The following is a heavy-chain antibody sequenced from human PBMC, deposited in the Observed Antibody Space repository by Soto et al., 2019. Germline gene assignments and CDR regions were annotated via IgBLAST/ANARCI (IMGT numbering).Heavy chain of an antibody. CDR1: GGSITNYY. CDR2: IYYSGTT. D-gene: IGHD2-21*02. J-gene: IGHJ3*02. V-gene: IGHV4-59*01. CDR3: ARGDLASSIVVVTPRLDAFDI. Sequence: PSETLSLTCTVSGGSITNYYWSWIRQSPGKGLEWIGYIYYSGTTNYNPSLKSRVTLSVDTSKNQFSLNLTSVTAADTAVYYCARGDLASSIVVVTPRLDAFDIWGQGTMVTVSS.